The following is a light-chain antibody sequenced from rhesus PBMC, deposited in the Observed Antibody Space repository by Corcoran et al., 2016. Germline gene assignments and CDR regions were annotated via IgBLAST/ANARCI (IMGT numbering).Light chain of an antibody. CDR2: PAS. V-gene: IGKV1-74*01. J-gene: IGKJ4*01. Sequence: DIQMTQSPSSLSASVGDRVTITCRARENVNNYLNWYQQKPGKAPNLLIYPASTLQRGVPSRFTGSGAGTDYTFTISSLQPEDVATYYCQHGYATPVTFGGGTKVELK. CDR3: QHGYATPVT. CDR1: ENVNNY.